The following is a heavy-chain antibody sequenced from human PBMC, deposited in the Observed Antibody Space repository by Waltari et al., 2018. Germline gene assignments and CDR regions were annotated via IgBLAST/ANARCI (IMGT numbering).Heavy chain of an antibody. CDR3: ARAHFDCSSTSCYEPLAY. Sequence: QVQLVQSGAEVKKPGSSVKVSCKASGGTFSSYAISWVRQAPGQGLEWMGGIIPIFGTANYAQKFQGRVTITADKSTSTAYMELSSLRSEDTAVYYCARAHFDCSSTSCYEPLAYWGQGTLVTVSS. CDR2: IIPIFGTA. J-gene: IGHJ4*02. CDR1: GGTFSSYA. D-gene: IGHD2-2*01. V-gene: IGHV1-69*14.